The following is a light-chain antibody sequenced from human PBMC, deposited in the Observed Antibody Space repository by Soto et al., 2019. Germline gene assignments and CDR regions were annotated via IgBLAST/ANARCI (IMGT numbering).Light chain of an antibody. CDR3: QQYSSTPLA. J-gene: IGKJ1*01. CDR1: QSVLYSSNNKNY. Sequence: DIVMTQSPDSLAVSLGERATINCKSSQSVLYSSNNKNYLAWYQQKPGQPPKLLIYWASTRESGVPDRFSGSGSGTDFTITISSLQAEDVAVYYCQQYSSTPLAFGQGTKVEIK. CDR2: WAS. V-gene: IGKV4-1*01.